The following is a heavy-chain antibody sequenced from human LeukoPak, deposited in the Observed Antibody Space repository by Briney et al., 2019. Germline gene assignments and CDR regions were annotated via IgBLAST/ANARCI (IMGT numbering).Heavy chain of an antibody. CDR1: GFTFSTYN. V-gene: IGHV3-21*01. J-gene: IGHJ3*02. CDR2: ITSSSSYI. CDR3: ARDRYSSGWFREACDAFDI. D-gene: IGHD6-19*01. Sequence: GGSLRLSCAASGFTFSTYNMNWVRQAPGKGLEWVSSITSSSSYIYYADSVKGRFTISRDNAKNSLYLQMNSLRAEDTAVYYCARDRYSSGWFREACDAFDIWGQGTMVTVSS.